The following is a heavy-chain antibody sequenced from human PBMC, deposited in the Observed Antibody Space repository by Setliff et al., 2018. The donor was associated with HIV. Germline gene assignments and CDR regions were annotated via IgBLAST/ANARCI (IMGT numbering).Heavy chain of an antibody. CDR1: GGSIRSFF. D-gene: IGHD5-12*01. V-gene: IGHV4-4*08. J-gene: IGHJ4*02. Sequence: TLSLTCTVSGGSIRSFFWSWIRQPPGKGLEWIGHIYTSGSTNYNPSLKSRVTMSVDTSKNQFSLNLSSVTAADTAVYYCALDPGYRRDYWGQGTLVTVS. CDR3: ALDPGYRRDY. CDR2: IYTSGST.